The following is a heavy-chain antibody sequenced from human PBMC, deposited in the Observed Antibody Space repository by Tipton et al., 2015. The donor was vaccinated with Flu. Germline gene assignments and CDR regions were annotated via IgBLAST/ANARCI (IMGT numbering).Heavy chain of an antibody. V-gene: IGHV4-59*12. D-gene: IGHD2-15*01. Sequence: TLSLTCTVSGGSITSYYWSWIRQPPGKGLEWIGYIYYSGSTNYNPSLKSRVTISVDTSKNQFSLKLSSVTAADTAVYYCAAHCSGGSCSHAFDIWGQGTMVTVSS. J-gene: IGHJ3*02. CDR2: IYYSGST. CDR3: AAHCSGGSCSHAFDI. CDR1: GGSITSYY.